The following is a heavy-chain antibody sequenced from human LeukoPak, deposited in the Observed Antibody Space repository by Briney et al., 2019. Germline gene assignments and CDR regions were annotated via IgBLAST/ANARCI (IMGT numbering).Heavy chain of an antibody. CDR2: IYYSGST. V-gene: IGHV4-59*01. CDR1: GGSISSYY. CDR3: ARGRGGGYCSSTSCYDVDY. D-gene: IGHD2-2*01. Sequence: PSETLSLTCTVSGGSISSYYWSWIRQPPGKGLEWIGYIYYSGSTNYNPSLKSRVTMSVDTSKNQFSLKLSSVTAADTAVYYCARGRGGGYCSSTSCYDVDYWGQGTLVTVSS. J-gene: IGHJ4*02.